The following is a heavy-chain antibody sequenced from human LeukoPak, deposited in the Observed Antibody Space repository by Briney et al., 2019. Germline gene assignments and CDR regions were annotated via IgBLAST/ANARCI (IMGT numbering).Heavy chain of an antibody. CDR3: GAGQGGVYSGYENNLDY. D-gene: IGHD5-12*01. J-gene: IGHJ4*02. Sequence: SSVKVSCKASGGIFSSYAISWVRQAPGQGREWMGGIIPIFGTAKYEQKFQGRVTNTADESTSTAYMKLSSLKSEDTEVYYCGAGQGGVYSGYENNLDYWGQGTLIIVSS. V-gene: IGHV1-69*13. CDR1: GGIFSSYA. CDR2: IIPIFGTA.